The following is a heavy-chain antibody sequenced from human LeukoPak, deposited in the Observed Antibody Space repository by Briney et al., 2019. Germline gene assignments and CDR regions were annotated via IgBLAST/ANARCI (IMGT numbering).Heavy chain of an antibody. D-gene: IGHD3-10*01. J-gene: IGHJ4*02. V-gene: IGHV3-53*01. Sequence: GGSLRLSCAVSGFSVINNYMSWVRQAPGKGLEWVSVIYPNGHTYFADSVEGRFTISRDNSKSTLYLQMYSLRAEDTAVYHCARQYYFGSGTYFLDSWGRGTLVTVSS. CDR3: ARQYYFGSGTYFLDS. CDR2: IYPNGHT. CDR1: GFSVINNY.